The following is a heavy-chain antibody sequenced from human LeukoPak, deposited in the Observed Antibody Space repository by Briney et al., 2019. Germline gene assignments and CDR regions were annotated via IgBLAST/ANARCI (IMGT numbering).Heavy chain of an antibody. V-gene: IGHV3-7*03. D-gene: IGHD3-10*01. Sequence: GGSLRLSCAASGFTFSSYWMTWVRQAPGKGLEWVASIKRDGSEKYYVDSVKGRFTISRDNAKNSLYLQMNSLRAEDTAVYYCARSGSSRSNWFDPWGQGTLVTVSS. CDR3: ARSGSSRSNWFDP. CDR1: GFTFSSYW. J-gene: IGHJ5*02. CDR2: IKRDGSEK.